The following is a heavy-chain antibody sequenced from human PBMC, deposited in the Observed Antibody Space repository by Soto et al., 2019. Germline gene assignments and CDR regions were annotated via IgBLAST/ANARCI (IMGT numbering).Heavy chain of an antibody. CDR2: IRSKANSYAT. J-gene: IGHJ4*02. Sequence: EVQLVESGGGLVQPGGSLKLSCAASGFTFSGSAMHWVRQASGKGLEWVGRIRSKANSYATEYAASVKGRFTISRDDSKHTAYLQMTSLKTEDTAVYSCTTTPILQGGRNFVYWGQGTLVTVSS. V-gene: IGHV3-73*02. D-gene: IGHD3-16*01. CDR1: GFTFSGSA. CDR3: TTTPILQGGRNFVY.